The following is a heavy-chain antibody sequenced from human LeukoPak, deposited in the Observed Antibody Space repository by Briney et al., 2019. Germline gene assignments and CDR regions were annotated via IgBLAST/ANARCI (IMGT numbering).Heavy chain of an antibody. CDR2: IIPILTIA. CDR3: TRDLTMVRAVRSGDRWFDP. Sequence: SVKVSCKASGGTFSSYAISWVRQAPGQGLEWMGRIIPILTIANYAQKFQGRVTITADKSTSTAYMELSSLRSEDTAVYYCTRDLTMVRAVRSGDRWFDPWGQGTLVTVSS. V-gene: IGHV1-69*04. D-gene: IGHD3-10*01. CDR1: GGTFSSYA. J-gene: IGHJ5*02.